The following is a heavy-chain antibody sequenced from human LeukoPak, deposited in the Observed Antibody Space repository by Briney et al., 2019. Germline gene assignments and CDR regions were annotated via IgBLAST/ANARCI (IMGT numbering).Heavy chain of an antibody. CDR3: ARDGTLLTATHAFDI. J-gene: IGHJ3*02. D-gene: IGHD2-21*02. Sequence: ASVKVSCKASGYTFTTYAIHWVRQAPGQRLEWMGWINVANGNTKYSQKFQGRVTITRDTSASIAYMELSSLRSEETAVYYCARDGTLLTATHAFDIWGQGTMVTVSS. V-gene: IGHV1-3*01. CDR2: INVANGNT. CDR1: GYTFTTYA.